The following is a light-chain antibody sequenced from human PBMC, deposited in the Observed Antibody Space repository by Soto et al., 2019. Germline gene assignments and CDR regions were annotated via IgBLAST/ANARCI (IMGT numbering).Light chain of an antibody. Sequence: IQMTQSPSSLSASVGDRVTITCQASQDIRHYLNWYQHKPGEAPKLLIYDASNLETGVPSRFSGGGSGTHFTLTISTLQTEDFSTYSCQQYDNLPLTFGGGTKVESK. CDR1: QDIRHY. J-gene: IGKJ4*01. CDR3: QQYDNLPLT. V-gene: IGKV1-33*01. CDR2: DAS.